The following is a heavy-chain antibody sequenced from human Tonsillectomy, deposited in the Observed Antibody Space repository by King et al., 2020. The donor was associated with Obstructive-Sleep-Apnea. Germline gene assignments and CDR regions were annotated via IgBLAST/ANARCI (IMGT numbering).Heavy chain of an antibody. V-gene: IGHV3-49*03. J-gene: IGHJ6*02. Sequence: VQLVESGGGLVQPGRSLRLSCTASGFTFGDYAMSWFRQAPGKGLEWVGFIRSKAYGGPTEYAASVKGRFTISRDDSKSIAYLQMNSLKTEDTAVYYCTRDYDYVWGGYGMDVWGQGTTVTVSS. CDR1: GFTFGDYA. D-gene: IGHD3-16*01. CDR2: IRSKAYGGPT. CDR3: TRDYDYVWGGYGMDV.